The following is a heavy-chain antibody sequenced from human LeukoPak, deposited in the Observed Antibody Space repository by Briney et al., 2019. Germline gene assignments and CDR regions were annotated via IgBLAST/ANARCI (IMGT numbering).Heavy chain of an antibody. CDR3: VRDLGGRSGH. D-gene: IGHD1-26*01. Sequence: PGGSLRLSCAASGFTFSSNWMHWVRHAPGKGLVWVSRINEDGSTTNYTDSVKGRSTIFRDNDKNTLDLQMNSLRAEDTAVYYCVRDLGGRSGHWGQGTLVTVSS. V-gene: IGHV3-74*01. CDR1: GFTFSSNW. CDR2: INEDGSTT. J-gene: IGHJ4*02.